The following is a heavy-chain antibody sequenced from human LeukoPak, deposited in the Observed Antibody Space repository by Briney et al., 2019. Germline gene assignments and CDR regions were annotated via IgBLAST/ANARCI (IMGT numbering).Heavy chain of an antibody. J-gene: IGHJ6*03. CDR2: INPNSGGT. CDR3: ASDLELFAPPNYYYMDV. D-gene: IGHD1-7*01. V-gene: IGHV1-2*06. CDR1: GYTFTGYY. Sequence: ASVKVSCKASGYTFTGYYIHWVRQAPGQGLEWMGRINPNSGGTNYAQKFQGRVTMTRDTSISTAYMEVSRLRSEDTAVYYCASDLELFAPPNYYYMDVWGKGTTVTVSS.